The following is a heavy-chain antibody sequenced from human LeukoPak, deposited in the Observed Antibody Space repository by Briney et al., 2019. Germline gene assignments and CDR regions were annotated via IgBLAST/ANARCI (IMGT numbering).Heavy chain of an antibody. Sequence: GGSLRLSCEASGFTFNTYSINWVRQAPGKGREWVSYITGNSHTIYYTDSVKGRFTISRDNAKNSLHLQMNSLRAEETAIYYCARDLRIVSGSYLDYWGQGTLVTVSS. CDR1: GFTFNTYS. J-gene: IGHJ4*02. V-gene: IGHV3-48*01. CDR3: ARDLRIVSGSYLDY. D-gene: IGHD1-26*01. CDR2: ITGNSHTI.